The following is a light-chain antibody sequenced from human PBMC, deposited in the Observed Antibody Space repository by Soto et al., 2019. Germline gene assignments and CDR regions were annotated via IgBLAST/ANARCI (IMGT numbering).Light chain of an antibody. Sequence: EIVLTQSPGTLSLSPGDRATLSCRASQSVSTNNFAWYQQRPGQAPSLLIYGASSRATGIPDRFSGSGSGTDFTLTISRLEPEDFAVYYCQQFDNSLWTFGQGTKVEIK. CDR2: GAS. V-gene: IGKV3-20*01. J-gene: IGKJ1*01. CDR1: QSVSTNN. CDR3: QQFDNSLWT.